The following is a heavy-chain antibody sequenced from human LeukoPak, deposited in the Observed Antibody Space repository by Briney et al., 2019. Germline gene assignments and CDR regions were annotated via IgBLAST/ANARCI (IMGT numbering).Heavy chain of an antibody. CDR3: VTFGDYEVYFYD. J-gene: IGHJ4*02. CDR2: IYYSGST. V-gene: IGHV4-31*03. D-gene: IGHD4-17*01. Sequence: SETLSLTCTVSGGSISSGGYYWSWIRQHPGKGLEWIGYIYYSGSTYYNPSLKSRVTISVDTSKNQFSLKLSSVTAADTAVYYCVTFGDYEVYFYDWWQGSLVTVSS. CDR1: GGSISSGGYY.